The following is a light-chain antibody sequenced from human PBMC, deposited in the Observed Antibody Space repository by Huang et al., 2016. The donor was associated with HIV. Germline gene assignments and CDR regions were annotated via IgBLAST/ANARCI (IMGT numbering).Light chain of an antibody. Sequence: EIVLTQSPGTLSLSPGERATLSCRASQSIISTDVACYQKKPGQAPRLLNYDASTRATGIPDRCTGRGSGTDFTLTIRRLDPEDCAVYYCQHYGTSLWTFGQGTKVEIK. J-gene: IGKJ1*01. CDR3: QHYGTSLWT. CDR2: DAS. V-gene: IGKV3-20*01. CDR1: QSIISTD.